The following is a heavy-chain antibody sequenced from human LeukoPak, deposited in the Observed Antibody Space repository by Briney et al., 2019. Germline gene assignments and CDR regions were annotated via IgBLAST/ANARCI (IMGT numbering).Heavy chain of an antibody. D-gene: IGHD5-18*01. V-gene: IGHV3-30-3*01. Sequence: GRSLRLSCAASGFTFSSYAMHWVRQAPGKGLEWVAVISYDGSNKYYADSVKGRFTISRDNSKNTLYLQMNSLRAEDTAVYYCARASPIQLWVYDYWGQGTPVTVSS. CDR2: ISYDGSNK. CDR3: ARASPIQLWVYDY. CDR1: GFTFSSYA. J-gene: IGHJ4*02.